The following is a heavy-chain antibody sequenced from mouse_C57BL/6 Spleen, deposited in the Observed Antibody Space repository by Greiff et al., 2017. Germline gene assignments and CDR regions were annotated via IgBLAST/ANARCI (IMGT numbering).Heavy chain of an antibody. CDR3: TTGDYDDWCFDY. V-gene: IGHV14-4*01. D-gene: IGHD2-4*01. CDR1: GFNIKDDY. Sequence: VQLQQSGAELVRPGASVKLSCTASGFNIKDDYMHWVKQRPEQGLEWIGWIDPENGDTEYASKFQGKATITADTSSNTAYLQLSSLTSEDTAVYYCTTGDYDDWCFDYWGQGTTLTVSS. J-gene: IGHJ2*01. CDR2: IDPENGDT.